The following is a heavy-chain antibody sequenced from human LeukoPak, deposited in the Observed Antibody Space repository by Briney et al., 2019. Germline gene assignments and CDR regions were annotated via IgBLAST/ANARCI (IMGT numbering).Heavy chain of an antibody. J-gene: IGHJ6*03. V-gene: IGHV1-8*02. CDR3: ARVGEYDFWSGYSYYYYMDV. D-gene: IGHD3-3*01. Sequence: ASVKVSCKASGYTFTSYDINWVRQATGQGLEWMGWMNPNSGNTGYAQKLQGRVTMTTDTSTSTAYMELRSLRSEDTAVYYCARVGEYDFWSGYSYYYYMDVWGKGTTVTVSS. CDR1: GYTFTSYD. CDR2: MNPNSGNT.